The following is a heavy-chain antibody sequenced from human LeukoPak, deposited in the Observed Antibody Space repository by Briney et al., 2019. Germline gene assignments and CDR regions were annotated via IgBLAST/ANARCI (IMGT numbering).Heavy chain of an antibody. CDR2: IIPIFGTA. Sequence: SVKVSCKASGYTFTTYYMHWVRQAPGQGLEWMGGIIPIFGTANYAQNFQGRVTITADDSTSTAYMALSTLRSEDTAVYYCARGPLRFLGGIDYWGQGTLVTVSS. CDR3: ARGPLRFLGGIDY. CDR1: GYTFTTYY. D-gene: IGHD3-3*01. V-gene: IGHV1-69*13. J-gene: IGHJ4*02.